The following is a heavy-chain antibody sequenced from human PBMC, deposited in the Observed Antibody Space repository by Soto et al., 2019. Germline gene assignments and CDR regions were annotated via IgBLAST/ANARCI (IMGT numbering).Heavy chain of an antibody. Sequence: ASVKVSCKASGYTFTSYDINWVRQATGQGLEWMGWMNPNSGNTGYAQKFQGRVTMTRNTSISTAYMELSSLRSEDTAVYYCATHHPGAKPDIVVVPAAMAGVFDIWGQGTMVTVSS. CDR3: ATHHPGAKPDIVVVPAAMAGVFDI. CDR2: MNPNSGNT. V-gene: IGHV1-8*01. J-gene: IGHJ3*02. D-gene: IGHD2-2*01. CDR1: GYTFTSYD.